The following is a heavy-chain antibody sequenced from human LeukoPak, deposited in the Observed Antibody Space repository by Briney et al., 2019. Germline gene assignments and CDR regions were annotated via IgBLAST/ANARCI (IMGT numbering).Heavy chain of an antibody. CDR3: ARDPRAIAAAVPNWFDP. J-gene: IGHJ5*02. D-gene: IGHD6-13*01. CDR1: GYTFTSYY. CDR2: INPNSGGT. Sequence: ASVKVSCKASGYTFTSYYMHWVRQAPGQGLEWMGWINPNSGGTNYAQKFQGRVTMTRDTSISTAYMELSRLRSDDTAVYYCARDPRAIAAAVPNWFDPWGQGTLVTVSS. V-gene: IGHV1-2*02.